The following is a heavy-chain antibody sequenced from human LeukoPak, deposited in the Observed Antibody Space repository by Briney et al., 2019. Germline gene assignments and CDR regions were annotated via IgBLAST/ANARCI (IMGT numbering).Heavy chain of an antibody. CDR3: AKNGQSGFSFDP. Sequence: SETLSLTRTVSGGSISTYYWTWIRQPAGKGLEWIGRIHGSGATNYNPSLKSRVTMSVDTSKNQLSLDLNSVTAADTAVYYCAKNGQSGFSFDPWGQGTLVTVSS. CDR1: GGSISTYY. D-gene: IGHD3-3*01. V-gene: IGHV4-4*07. CDR2: IHGSGAT. J-gene: IGHJ5*02.